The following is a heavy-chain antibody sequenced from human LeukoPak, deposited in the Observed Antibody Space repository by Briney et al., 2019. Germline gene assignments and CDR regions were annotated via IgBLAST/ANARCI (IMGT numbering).Heavy chain of an antibody. D-gene: IGHD3-10*01. Sequence: PGRSLRLSCAASGFTFSSYAMHWVRQAPGKGLEWVAFIRYDGSNKYYADSVKGRFTISRDNSKNTLYLQMNSLRAEDTAVYYCAKPTVLLWFGEFDPFDYWGQGTLVTVSS. CDR1: GFTFSSYA. CDR3: AKPTVLLWFGEFDPFDY. V-gene: IGHV3-30*02. J-gene: IGHJ4*02. CDR2: IRYDGSNK.